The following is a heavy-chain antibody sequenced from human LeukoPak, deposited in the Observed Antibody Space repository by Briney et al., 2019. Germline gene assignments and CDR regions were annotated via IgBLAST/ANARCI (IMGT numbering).Heavy chain of an antibody. CDR2: IIPIFGTA. CDR3: ARGGDCSSTSCYNNWFDP. V-gene: IGHV1-69*13. Sequence: SVKVSCKASGGTFSSYAISWVRQAPGQGLEWMGGIIPIFGTANYAQKLQGRVTITADESTSTAYMELSSLRSEDTAVYYCARGGDCSSTSCYNNWFDPWGQGTLVTVSS. J-gene: IGHJ5*02. D-gene: IGHD2-2*02. CDR1: GGTFSSYA.